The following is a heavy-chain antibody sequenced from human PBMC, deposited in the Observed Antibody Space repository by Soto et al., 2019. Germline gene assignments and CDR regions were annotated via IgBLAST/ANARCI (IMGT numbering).Heavy chain of an antibody. CDR3: ARGSLEMATIWSHGYFDY. CDR2: IIPIFGTA. CDR1: GGTFSSYA. Sequence: ASVKVSCKASGGTFSSYAISWVRQAPGQGLEWMGGIIPIFGTANYAQKFQGRVTITADESTSTAYMELSSLRSEDTAVYYCARGSLEMATIWSHGYFDYWGQGTLVTVSS. D-gene: IGHD3-3*01. J-gene: IGHJ4*02. V-gene: IGHV1-69*13.